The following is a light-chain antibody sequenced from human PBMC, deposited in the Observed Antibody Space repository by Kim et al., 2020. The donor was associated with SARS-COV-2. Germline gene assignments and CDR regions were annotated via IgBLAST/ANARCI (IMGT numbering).Light chain of an antibody. CDR2: GNS. Sequence: RVTISCTGSRSNIGAGYDVHWYQQLPGTAPKLLIYGNSNRPTGVPDRFSGSKSGTSASLAITGLQAEDEADYYCQSYDSSLSVYVFGTGTKVTVL. CDR3: QSYDSSLSVYV. CDR1: RSNIGAGYD. V-gene: IGLV1-40*01. J-gene: IGLJ1*01.